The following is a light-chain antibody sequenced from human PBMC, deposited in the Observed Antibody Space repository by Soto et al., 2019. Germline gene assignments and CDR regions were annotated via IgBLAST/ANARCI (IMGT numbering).Light chain of an antibody. CDR2: DVR. CDR3: SSYTTVSTYV. Sequence: QSALTQPAPVSGAPGQSITISCTGNSRAVGGYNYVSWYQQHPGKAPKLMIYDVRNRPSGVSNRFSGSKSVNTASLTISGLQAEDEADYYCSSYTTVSTYVFGTGTKVTVL. V-gene: IGLV2-14*01. CDR1: SRAVGGYNY. J-gene: IGLJ1*01.